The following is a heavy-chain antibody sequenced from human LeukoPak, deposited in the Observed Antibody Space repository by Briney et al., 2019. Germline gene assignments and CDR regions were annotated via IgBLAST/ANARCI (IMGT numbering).Heavy chain of an antibody. CDR3: AKDLSIGIAAAGPFDY. D-gene: IGHD6-13*01. J-gene: IGHJ4*02. Sequence: GGSLRLSCAASRFTFSSYGMHWVRQAPGKGLEWVAFIRYDGSNEYYADSVKGRFTISRDNSKNTLYLQMNSLRAEDTAVYYCAKDLSIGIAAAGPFDYWGQGTLVTVSS. CDR2: IRYDGSNE. CDR1: RFTFSSYG. V-gene: IGHV3-30*02.